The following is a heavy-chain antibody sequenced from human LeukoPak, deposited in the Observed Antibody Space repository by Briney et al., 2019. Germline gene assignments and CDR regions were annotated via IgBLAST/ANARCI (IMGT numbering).Heavy chain of an antibody. V-gene: IGHV3-48*01. J-gene: IGHJ3*02. Sequence: GGSLRLSCAASGFSFNSYAMNWVRQAPGKGLEWVSAISGSSSTIYYADSVKGRFTISRDNAKNSLYLQMNSLRAEDTAVYYCARSEWELFNDAFDIWGQGTMVTVSS. D-gene: IGHD1-26*01. CDR2: ISGSSSTI. CDR1: GFSFNSYA. CDR3: ARSEWELFNDAFDI.